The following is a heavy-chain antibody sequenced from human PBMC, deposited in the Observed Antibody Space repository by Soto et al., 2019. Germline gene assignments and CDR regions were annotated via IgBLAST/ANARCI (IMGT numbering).Heavy chain of an antibody. J-gene: IGHJ5*02. CDR3: ARDNTYGGDNDNGFDP. D-gene: IGHD3-16*01. CDR1: GFTFSNYG. Sequence: QVQLVESGGGVVQPGRSLRLSCAASGFTFSNYGMHWVRQAPGKGLQWVAAISYDGSNKYYADSVKGRFTISRDNSKNTVYLQVNSLRAEDTAVYYCARDNTYGGDNDNGFDPWGQGTLVTVSS. CDR2: ISYDGSNK. V-gene: IGHV3-30*03.